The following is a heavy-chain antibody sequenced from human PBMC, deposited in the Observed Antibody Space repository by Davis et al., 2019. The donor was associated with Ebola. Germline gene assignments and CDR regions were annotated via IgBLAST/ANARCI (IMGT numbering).Heavy chain of an antibody. CDR2: ISFDGSDK. D-gene: IGHD3-9*01. Sequence: PGGSLRLSCIASGFTFNNYAMHWVRQAPGKGLDWAAVISFDGSDKYYADSVKGRFTISRDNSENTLHLQINALRTEDTAMYYCARLNTKFALDWGQGTLVTVSS. V-gene: IGHV3-30*03. J-gene: IGHJ4*02. CDR3: ARLNTKFALD. CDR1: GFTFNNYA.